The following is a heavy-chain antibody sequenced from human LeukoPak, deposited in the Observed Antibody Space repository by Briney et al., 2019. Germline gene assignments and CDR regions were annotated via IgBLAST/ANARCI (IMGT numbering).Heavy chain of an antibody. J-gene: IGHJ4*02. CDR2: ITNSGGST. D-gene: IGHD5-12*01. Sequence: PGGSLRLSCAASGFTFSSYAMYWVRQAPGKGLEWVSSITNSGGSTYHVDSVKGRFTTSRDNSKNVLYLQMNSLRAEDTAVYYCAPYRLSIIDSWGQGTLVTVSS. V-gene: IGHV3-23*01. CDR3: APYRLSIIDS. CDR1: GFTFSSYA.